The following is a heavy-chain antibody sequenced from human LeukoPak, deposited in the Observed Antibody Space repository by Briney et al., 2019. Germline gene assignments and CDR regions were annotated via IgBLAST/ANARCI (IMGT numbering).Heavy chain of an antibody. J-gene: IGHJ4*02. CDR1: GGSFSGYY. CDR3: ARGSGWYSGGYYFDY. CDR2: INHSGST. Sequence: PSETLSLTCAVYGGSFSGYYWSWIRQPPGKGLEWIGEINHSGSTNYNPSLKSRVTISVDTSKNQFSLKLSSVTAADTAVYYCARGSGWYSGGYYFDYWGLGTLVTVSS. V-gene: IGHV4-34*01. D-gene: IGHD6-19*01.